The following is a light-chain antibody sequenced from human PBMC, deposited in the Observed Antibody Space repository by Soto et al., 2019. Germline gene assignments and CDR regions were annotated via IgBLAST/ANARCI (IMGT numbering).Light chain of an antibody. CDR2: EVS. V-gene: IGLV2-14*01. J-gene: IGLJ3*02. CDR1: SSDVGGYNY. CDR3: NSYTSTSARV. Sequence: QSALTQPASVSGSPGQSITISCTGTSSDVGGYNYVSWYQQHPGEAPKVIIYEVSNRPSGVSNRFSGSKSGNTASLTISGLQAEDEADYYCNSYTSTSARVFGGGTKVTVL.